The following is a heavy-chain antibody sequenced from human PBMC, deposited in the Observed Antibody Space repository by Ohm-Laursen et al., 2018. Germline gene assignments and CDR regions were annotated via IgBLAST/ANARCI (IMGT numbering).Heavy chain of an antibody. CDR1: GFTFSSYW. D-gene: IGHD4-17*01. J-gene: IGHJ2*01. CDR2: IKQDGSEK. CDR3: AREDYGDYWYFDL. Sequence: SLRLSCAASGFTFSSYWMSWVRQAPGKGLEWVANIKQDGSEKYYVDSVKGRFTISRDNAKNSLYLQMNSLRAEDTAVYYCAREDYGDYWYFDLWGRGTLVTVSS. V-gene: IGHV3-7*01.